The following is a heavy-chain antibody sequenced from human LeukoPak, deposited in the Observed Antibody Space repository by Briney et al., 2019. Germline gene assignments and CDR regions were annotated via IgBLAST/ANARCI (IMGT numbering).Heavy chain of an antibody. Sequence: SETLSLTCTVSGGSISSYYWSWIRQPPGKGLEWIGSIYYSGSSFDNPALKSRVTISVDTSKNQFSLKLNSVTAADTAVYYCARHRSGWLQSSFDYWGQGTLVTVSS. CDR1: GGSISSYY. CDR2: IYYSGSS. D-gene: IGHD5-24*01. CDR3: ARHRSGWLQSSFDY. J-gene: IGHJ4*02. V-gene: IGHV4-59*05.